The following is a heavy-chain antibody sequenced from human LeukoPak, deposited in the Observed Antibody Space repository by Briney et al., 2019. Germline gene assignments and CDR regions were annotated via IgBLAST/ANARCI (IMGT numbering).Heavy chain of an antibody. J-gene: IGHJ5*02. D-gene: IGHD3-22*01. CDR2: IYYSGRT. Sequence: SETLSLTCTVSGGSISSSSYYWGWIRQPPGKGLEWIGSIYYSGRTYYKASLKSRVTISVDTSKNQFSLKLTSVTAADTAIYYCARQRAYYYDSSGHYQGWFDPWGQGTLVTVSS. CDR1: GGSISSSSYY. CDR3: ARQRAYYYDSSGHYQGWFDP. V-gene: IGHV4-39*01.